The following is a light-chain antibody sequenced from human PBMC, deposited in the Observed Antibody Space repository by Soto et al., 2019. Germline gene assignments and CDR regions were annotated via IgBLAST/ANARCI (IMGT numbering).Light chain of an antibody. J-gene: IGKJ1*01. Sequence: EIVMTLSPATLSVSPGERDTLSCRASHSVSSNLAWYQQKPGHPPRLLIYGASTRATGIPARFSGSGSGTEFTLTISSLQSEDSAVYYCQHYNTWPPTFGQGAKVEI. CDR3: QHYNTWPPT. CDR2: GAS. CDR1: HSVSSN. V-gene: IGKV3-15*01.